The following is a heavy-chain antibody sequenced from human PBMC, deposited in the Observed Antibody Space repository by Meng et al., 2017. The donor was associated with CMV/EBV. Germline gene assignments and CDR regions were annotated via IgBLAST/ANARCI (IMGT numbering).Heavy chain of an antibody. D-gene: IGHD3-10*01. Sequence: SETLSLTCTVSGDSISSGDYYWSWIRRPPGKGLEWIGYIYYSGSPYYNPSLKIRVTMSVDTSKNQFSLKQSSVTAADTAVYYCARVMECPVRGVIGIWGQGTLVTVSS. V-gene: IGHV4-30-4*08. CDR2: IYYSGSP. CDR3: ARVMECPVRGVIGI. J-gene: IGHJ4*02. CDR1: GDSISSGDYY.